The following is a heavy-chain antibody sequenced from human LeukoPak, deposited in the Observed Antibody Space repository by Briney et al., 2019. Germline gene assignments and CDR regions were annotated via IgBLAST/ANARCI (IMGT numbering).Heavy chain of an antibody. V-gene: IGHV3-74*01. CDR2: ISTDGSST. Sequence: GGSLRLSCTASGFTFRTYWMHWVRQAPGKGLVWVSRISTDGSSTTYADSVKGRFTISRDNAKNTLYLQMNSLRAEDTAVYYCTRDYSSCPDYWGQGTLVTVSS. CDR3: TRDYSSCPDY. D-gene: IGHD6-13*01. CDR1: GFTFRTYW. J-gene: IGHJ4*02.